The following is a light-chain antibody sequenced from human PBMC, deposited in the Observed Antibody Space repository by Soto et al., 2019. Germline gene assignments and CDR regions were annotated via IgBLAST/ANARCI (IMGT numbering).Light chain of an antibody. V-gene: IGKV1-5*01. CDR2: DAS. CDR3: QQYNSYSQT. CDR1: QSISSW. J-gene: IGKJ2*01. Sequence: DIQMTQSPSTLSASVGDRVTITCRASQSISSWLAWYQQKPGKAPKLLIYDASSLESGVPSRFRGSGSGTEFTLTIRSLQPDDFATYYCQQYNSYSQTFGQGTKLEIK.